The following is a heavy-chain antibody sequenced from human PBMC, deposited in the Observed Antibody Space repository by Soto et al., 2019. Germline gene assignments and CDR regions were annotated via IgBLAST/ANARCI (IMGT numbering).Heavy chain of an antibody. D-gene: IGHD3-10*01. CDR2: INAGNGNT. CDR3: ARARPWFGDLSTGWFDP. Sequence: ASVKVSCKASGYSFTSYAMHWVRQAPGQRLEWMGWINAGNGNTKYSQRFQGRVTMTRDTSPSTVYMELSSLRSEDTAVYYCARARPWFGDLSTGWFDPWGQGTLVTVSS. CDR1: GYSFTSYA. J-gene: IGHJ5*02. V-gene: IGHV1-3*01.